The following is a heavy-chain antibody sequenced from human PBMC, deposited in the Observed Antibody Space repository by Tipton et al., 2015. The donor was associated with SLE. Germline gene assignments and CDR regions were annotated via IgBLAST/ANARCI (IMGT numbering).Heavy chain of an antibody. Sequence: TLSLTCAVYGGSFSGYYWSWIRQPPGKGLEWIGEINHSGSTNYNPSLKSRVTISVYTTKNQFSLQLNSVTPEDTAVYYCARALTGDPYYFDYWGQGTLVTVSS. CDR1: GGSFSGYY. J-gene: IGHJ4*02. CDR3: ARALTGDPYYFDY. D-gene: IGHD7-27*01. V-gene: IGHV4-34*01. CDR2: INHSGST.